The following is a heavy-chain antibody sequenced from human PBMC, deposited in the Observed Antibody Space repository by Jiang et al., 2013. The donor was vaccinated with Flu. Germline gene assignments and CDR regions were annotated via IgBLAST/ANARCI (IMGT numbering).Heavy chain of an antibody. Sequence: QVQLLESGGGLVQPGRSLRLSCAASGFTFSSYAMHWVRQAPGKGLEWVAVISYDGSNKYYADSVKGRFTISRDNSKNTLYLQMNSLRAEDTAVYYCARSLYGDYNFNYYGMDV. D-gene: IGHD4-17*01. J-gene: IGHJ6*01. CDR2: ISYDGSNK. CDR1: GFTFSSYA. V-gene: IGHV3-30-3*01. CDR3: ARSLYGDYNFNYYGMDV.